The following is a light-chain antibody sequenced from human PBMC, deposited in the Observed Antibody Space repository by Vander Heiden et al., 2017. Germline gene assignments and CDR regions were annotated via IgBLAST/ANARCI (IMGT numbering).Light chain of an antibody. CDR1: SSDVGAYDY. CDR2: DVT. V-gene: IGLV2-11*01. Sequence: QSALTPPRSVSGSPGQSVTISCSGTSSDVGAYDYVSWYQQHPGKAPKLLIYDVTKWPSGVPDRFSGSKSGNTATLTISGLLTEDEADYYCCSYAGSYTWVFGGGTKVTVL. J-gene: IGLJ3*02. CDR3: CSYAGSYTWV.